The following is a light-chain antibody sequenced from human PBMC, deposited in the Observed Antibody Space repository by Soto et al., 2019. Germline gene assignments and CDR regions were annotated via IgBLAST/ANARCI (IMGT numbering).Light chain of an antibody. CDR1: QSISSW. CDR2: KAS. CDR3: QHYNSYSEA. J-gene: IGKJ1*01. V-gene: IGKV1-5*03. Sequence: DIQMTQSPSTLSASVGYRFTITCRASQSISSWLAWYQQKPGKAPKLLIYKASTLKSGVPSRFSGSGSGTEFTLTISSLQPDDFATYYCQHYNSYSEAFGQGTKVDI.